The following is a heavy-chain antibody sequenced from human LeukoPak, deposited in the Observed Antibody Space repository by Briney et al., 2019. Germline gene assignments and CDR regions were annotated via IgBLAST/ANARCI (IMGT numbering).Heavy chain of an antibody. CDR2: IYYSGST. J-gene: IGHJ4*02. CDR1: GGSIRSNY. Sequence: SETLSLTCTVSGGSIRSNYWSWIRQPPGKGLEWIGYIYYSGSTNYNPSLKSRVTISVGTSKNQFSLKLSSVTAADTAVYYCARDSSGWYYFDYWGREPWSPSPQ. D-gene: IGHD6-19*01. CDR3: ARDSSGWYYFDY. V-gene: IGHV4-59*01.